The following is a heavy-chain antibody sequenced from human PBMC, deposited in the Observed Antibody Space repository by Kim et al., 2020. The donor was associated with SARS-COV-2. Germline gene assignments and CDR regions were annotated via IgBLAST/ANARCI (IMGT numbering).Heavy chain of an antibody. Sequence: SYHPSLKSRVTISVDTSKTQFSLKLTSVTAADTAVYYCARHYGGNSGVDYWGQGTLVTVSS. CDR3: ARHYGGNSGVDY. D-gene: IGHD4-17*01. V-gene: IGHV4-31*02. J-gene: IGHJ4*02.